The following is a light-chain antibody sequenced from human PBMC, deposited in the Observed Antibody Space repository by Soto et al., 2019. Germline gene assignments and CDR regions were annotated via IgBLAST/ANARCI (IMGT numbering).Light chain of an antibody. CDR2: EVS. CDR1: SSDVGSYNL. Sequence: QLVLTQPASVSGSPGQSITISCTGTSSDVGSYNLVSWYQQHPGKAPKLMIYEVSKRPSGVSNRFSGSKSGNTASLTISGLQAEDEAYYYCCSYAGSSTSLYVFGTGTKLTVL. CDR3: CSYAGSSTSLYV. J-gene: IGLJ1*01. V-gene: IGLV2-23*02.